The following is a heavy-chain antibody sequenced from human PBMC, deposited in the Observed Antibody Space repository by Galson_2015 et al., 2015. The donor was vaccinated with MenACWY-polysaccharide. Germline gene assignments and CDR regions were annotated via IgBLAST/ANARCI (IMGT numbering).Heavy chain of an antibody. J-gene: IGHJ4*02. CDR2: IYRDDET. CDR1: GFSLRTTDVG. Sequence: PALVKPTQPLTLPCPFSGFSLRTTDVGVGWIRQSPGKALEWLAVIYRDDETRYSPSLKTRLTITNDTSRSQVVLTLTNMYPVDTGTYYCAHSRYSTNGVYYRGIADYWGQGTLVTVAS. CDR3: AHSRYSTNGVYYRGIADY. V-gene: IGHV2-5*02. D-gene: IGHD2-8*01.